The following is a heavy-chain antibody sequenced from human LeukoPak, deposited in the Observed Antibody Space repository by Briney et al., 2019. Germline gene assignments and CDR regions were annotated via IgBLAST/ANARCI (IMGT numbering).Heavy chain of an antibody. Sequence: PSETLSLNCTVSGGSISSYYWSWIRQPPGKGLEWIGEINHSGSTNYNPSLKSRVTISVDTSKNQLSLKLSSVTAADTAVYYCARGLRSYYDFWSGYYQNWFDPWGQGTLVTVSS. V-gene: IGHV4-34*01. D-gene: IGHD3-3*01. CDR2: INHSGST. J-gene: IGHJ5*02. CDR1: GGSISSYY. CDR3: ARGLRSYYDFWSGYYQNWFDP.